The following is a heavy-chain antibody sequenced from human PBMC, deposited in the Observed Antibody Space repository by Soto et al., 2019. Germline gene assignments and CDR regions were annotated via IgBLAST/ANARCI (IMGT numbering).Heavy chain of an antibody. CDR3: ARDEGDDSSGYYDVNY. J-gene: IGHJ4*02. D-gene: IGHD3-22*01. CDR1: GGTYRNYA. CDR2: IIPISGTT. V-gene: IGHV1-69*01. Sequence: QVHLVQSGAEVTKPGSSVRVSCKASGGTYRNYAVNWVRQAPGQGHAWLGGIIPISGTTNYAQKFQGRVTITADESTSTAYMELRRLRSEDTAVYFCARDEGDDSSGYYDVNYWGQGTLVTVSS.